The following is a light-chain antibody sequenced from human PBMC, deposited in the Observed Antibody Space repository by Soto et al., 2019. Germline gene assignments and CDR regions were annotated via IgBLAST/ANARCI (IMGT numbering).Light chain of an antibody. CDR2: GAS. Sequence: EIVLTQSPATLSLSPGERAVLCCRASQGVGTYLAWYQQRPGQAPRLLIYGASNRATGIPARFSGSGSGTDFTLTIGSLEPEDFAVYFCQQRNNWLTFGGGTKVEIK. J-gene: IGKJ4*01. V-gene: IGKV3-11*01. CDR1: QGVGTY. CDR3: QQRNNWLT.